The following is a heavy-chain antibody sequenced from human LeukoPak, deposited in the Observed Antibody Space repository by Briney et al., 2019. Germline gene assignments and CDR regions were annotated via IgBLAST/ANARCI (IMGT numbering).Heavy chain of an antibody. V-gene: IGHV1-69*05. CDR3: AGPLTITRFYYYYYMDV. J-gene: IGHJ6*03. D-gene: IGHD4/OR15-4a*01. Sequence: SVKVSCKGSGYSFNSYAISWVQQAPGQGLEWMGGIIPIFGTANYAQKFQGRVTITTDESTSTAYMELSSLRSEDTAVYYCAGPLTITRFYYYYYMDVWGKGTTVTVSS. CDR1: GYSFNSYA. CDR2: IIPIFGTA.